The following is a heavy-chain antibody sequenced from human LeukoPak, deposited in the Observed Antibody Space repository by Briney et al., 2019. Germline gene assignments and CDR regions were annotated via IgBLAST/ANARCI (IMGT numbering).Heavy chain of an antibody. CDR1: GGSISGGSYY. V-gene: IGHV4-61*01. Sequence: SETLSLTCTVSGGSISGGSYYWGWIRQPPGKGLEWIGYIYYSGSTNYNPSLKSRVTISVDTSKNQFSLKLSSVTAADTAVYYCASMTPYYGSGSYSYYFDYWGQGTLVTVSS. CDR2: IYYSGST. CDR3: ASMTPYYGSGSYSYYFDY. D-gene: IGHD3-10*01. J-gene: IGHJ4*02.